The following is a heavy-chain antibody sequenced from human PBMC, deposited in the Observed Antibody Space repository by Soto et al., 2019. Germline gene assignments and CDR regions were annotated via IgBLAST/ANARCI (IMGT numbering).Heavy chain of an antibody. CDR1: GGSISSYY. J-gene: IGHJ4*02. CDR2: IYYSGST. V-gene: IGHV4-59*08. D-gene: IGHD3-10*01. Sequence: PSETLSLTCTVAGGSISSYYWSWIRQPPGKGLEWIGYIYYSGSTNYNPSLKSRVTISVDTSKNQFPLKLNSMTAADTAVYYCARHNYGSGSTYFDYWGQGTLVSVSS. CDR3: ARHNYGSGSTYFDY.